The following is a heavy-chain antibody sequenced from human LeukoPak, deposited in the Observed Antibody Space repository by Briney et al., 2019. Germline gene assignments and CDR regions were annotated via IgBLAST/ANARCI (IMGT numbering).Heavy chain of an antibody. J-gene: IGHJ4*02. Sequence: SETLSLTCTVSGGSISSSSYYWGWIRQPPGKGLEWIGSIYYSGSTYYNPSLKSRVTISVDTSKNQFSLKLSSVTAADTAVYYCARVPYYYGSGSYSDYWGQGTLVTVSS. CDR3: ARVPYYYGSGSYSDY. CDR1: GGSISSSSYY. V-gene: IGHV4-39*07. D-gene: IGHD3-10*01. CDR2: IYYSGST.